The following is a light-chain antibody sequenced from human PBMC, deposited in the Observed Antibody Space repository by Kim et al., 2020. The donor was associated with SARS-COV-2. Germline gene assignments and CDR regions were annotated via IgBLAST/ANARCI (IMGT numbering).Light chain of an antibody. Sequence: GGRVTITCRASRGISSFLTWYQQKPGKAPKLLIYSASTLQSGVPSRFSGSGSGTEFTLTISSLQPEDFATYYCQQLNSYPITFGQGTRLEIK. CDR1: RGISSF. V-gene: IGKV1-9*01. CDR3: QQLNSYPIT. J-gene: IGKJ5*01. CDR2: SAS.